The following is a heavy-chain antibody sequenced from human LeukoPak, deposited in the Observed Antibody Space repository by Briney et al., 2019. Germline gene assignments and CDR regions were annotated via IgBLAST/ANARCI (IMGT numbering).Heavy chain of an antibody. CDR1: RFTFSNAW. Sequence: GGSLRLSCAASRFTFSNAWMSWVRQAPGKGLEWVGRIKSKTDGGTTDYAAPVKGRFTISRDDSKNTLYLQMNSLKTEDTAVYYCTTGGDGYNSYYYGMDVWGQGTTVTVSS. J-gene: IGHJ6*02. CDR3: TTGGDGYNSYYYGMDV. D-gene: IGHD5-24*01. V-gene: IGHV3-15*01. CDR2: IKSKTDGGTT.